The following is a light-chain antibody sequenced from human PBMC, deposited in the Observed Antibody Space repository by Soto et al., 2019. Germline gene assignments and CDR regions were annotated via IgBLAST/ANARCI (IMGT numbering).Light chain of an antibody. CDR3: SSYRASSTTHYV. Sequence: QSALTQPASLSGSPGQSITISCTGTSSDIGGYNYVSWYQQHPGKAPKLMIHDVSNRPSGVSNRCSGSKSGNTASLTISGLQAEDDADYYCSSYRASSTTHYVFGTGTKLTVL. CDR1: SSDIGGYNY. CDR2: DVS. J-gene: IGLJ1*01. V-gene: IGLV2-14*03.